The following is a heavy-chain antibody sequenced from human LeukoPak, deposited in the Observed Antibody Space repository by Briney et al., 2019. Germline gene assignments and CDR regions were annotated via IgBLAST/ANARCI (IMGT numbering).Heavy chain of an antibody. Sequence: ASVKVSCKASGYTFINYGITWVRQAPGQGLEWMGWISAYNGNTNYAQKLQGRVTMTTDTSTSTAYMELRSLRSDDTAVYYCAREWSGEFSLNRFDYWGQGTLVTVSS. V-gene: IGHV1-18*01. J-gene: IGHJ4*02. CDR2: ISAYNGNT. CDR1: GYTFINYG. D-gene: IGHD3-10*01. CDR3: AREWSGEFSLNRFDY.